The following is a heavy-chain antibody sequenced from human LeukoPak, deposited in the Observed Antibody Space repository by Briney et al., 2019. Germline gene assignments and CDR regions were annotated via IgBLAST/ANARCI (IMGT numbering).Heavy chain of an antibody. CDR1: GFTFSRYW. J-gene: IGHJ4*02. CDR2: IKQDGSEK. CDR3: ARVSCTNGVCYGSDF. Sequence: PGGSLRLSCAASGFTFSRYWISWVRQAPGKGLEWVANIKQDGSEKYYVDSVKGRFTISRDNAKNSLYLQMNSLRGEDTAVYYCARVSCTNGVCYGSDFWGQGTLVTVSS. D-gene: IGHD2-8*01. V-gene: IGHV3-7*01.